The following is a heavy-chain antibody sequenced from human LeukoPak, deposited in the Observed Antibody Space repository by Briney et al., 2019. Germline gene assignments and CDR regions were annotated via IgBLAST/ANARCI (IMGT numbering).Heavy chain of an antibody. CDR3: ARDWVYKTDY. J-gene: IGHJ4*02. CDR1: GFTFSSHS. D-gene: IGHD5-24*01. V-gene: IGHV3-48*01. Sequence: GGSLRLSCAASGFTFSSHSMNWVRQAPGKGLEWVSYISSSSSTIYYADSVKGRFTISRDNAKNSLYLQMNSLRAEDTAVYYCARDWVYKTDYWGRGTLVTVSS. CDR2: ISSSSSTI.